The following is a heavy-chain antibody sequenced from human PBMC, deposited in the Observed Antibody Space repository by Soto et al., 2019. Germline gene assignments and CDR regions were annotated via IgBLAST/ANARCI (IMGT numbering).Heavy chain of an antibody. Sequence: GGSLRLSCAASGFTFSSYGMHWVRQAPGKGLEWVAVISYDGSNKYYADSVKGRFTISRDNSKNTLYLQMNSLRAEDTAVYYCAKDRLDVDTAMEAFDYWGQGTLVTVSS. CDR2: ISYDGSNK. CDR1: GFTFSSYG. CDR3: AKDRLDVDTAMEAFDY. D-gene: IGHD5-18*01. J-gene: IGHJ4*02. V-gene: IGHV3-30*18.